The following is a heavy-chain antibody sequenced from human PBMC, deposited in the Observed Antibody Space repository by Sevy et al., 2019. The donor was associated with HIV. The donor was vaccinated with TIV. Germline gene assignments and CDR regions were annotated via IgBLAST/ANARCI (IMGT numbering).Heavy chain of an antibody. CDR2: INPNSGGT. J-gene: IGHJ3*02. D-gene: IGHD3-22*01. Sequence: ASVKVSCKASGYTFTGYYMHWVRQAPGQGLEWMGWINPNSGGTNYAQKFQGRVTMTRDTSISTAYMELSRLRSDDMAVYYCARSHSRITMIVVVDAFDIWGQGTMVTVSS. CDR1: GYTFTGYY. V-gene: IGHV1-2*02. CDR3: ARSHSRITMIVVVDAFDI.